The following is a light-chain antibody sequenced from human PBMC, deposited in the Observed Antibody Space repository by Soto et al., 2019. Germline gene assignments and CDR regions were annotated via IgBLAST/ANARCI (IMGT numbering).Light chain of an antibody. CDR2: EVI. CDR1: SSDVAAYNF. J-gene: IGLJ2*01. V-gene: IGLV2-14*03. Sequence: QSALTQPASVSGSPGQSITISCTGTSSDVAAYNFVSWYQQHPGEVPKLMIYEVIKRPSGISDRFSCSKSGNTASLTISGRQVEDEADYYCSAYTHSNTVIFGGGTKLTVL. CDR3: SAYTHSNTVI.